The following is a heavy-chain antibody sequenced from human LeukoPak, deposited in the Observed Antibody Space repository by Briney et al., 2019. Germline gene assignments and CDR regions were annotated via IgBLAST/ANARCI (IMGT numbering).Heavy chain of an antibody. CDR3: ARSARKYCSSTSCYGHWFDP. V-gene: IGHV1-18*01. D-gene: IGHD2-2*01. Sequence: GASVTVSCKASGYTFTSYGISWVRQAPGQGLEWMGWISAYNGNTNYAQKLQGRVTMTTDTSTSTAYMELRSLRSDDTAVYYCARSARKYCSSTSCYGHWFDPWGQGTLVTVSS. CDR2: ISAYNGNT. J-gene: IGHJ5*02. CDR1: GYTFTSYG.